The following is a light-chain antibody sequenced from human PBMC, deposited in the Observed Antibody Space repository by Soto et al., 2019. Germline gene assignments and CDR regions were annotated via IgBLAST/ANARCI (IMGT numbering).Light chain of an antibody. Sequence: QSALTQPASVSGSRGPPITISCTGTSSDVGSYNLVSWYQRHPGKAPKLMIYEVGKRPSGVSNRCSGSKSGNTASLTISGLQAEDEADYRCSSYAGSRAIHVFGIGT. CDR3: SSYAGSRAIHV. CDR1: SSDVGSYNL. V-gene: IGLV2-23*02. J-gene: IGLJ1*01. CDR2: EVG.